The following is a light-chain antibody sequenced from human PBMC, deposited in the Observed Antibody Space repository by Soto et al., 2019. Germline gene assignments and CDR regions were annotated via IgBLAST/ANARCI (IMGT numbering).Light chain of an antibody. CDR3: QXYTGPPTT. Sequence: EIVLTQSPGTLSLSPGDSATLSCRASQSVSNNYLAWYQQKTGQAPRLLIYGESNRATGIPDRLSGSGSGTDFNLTISRLEPEDFAVYYCQXYTGPPTTCGQGTRLEIK. CDR2: GES. J-gene: IGKJ5*01. CDR1: QSVSNNY. V-gene: IGKV3-20*01.